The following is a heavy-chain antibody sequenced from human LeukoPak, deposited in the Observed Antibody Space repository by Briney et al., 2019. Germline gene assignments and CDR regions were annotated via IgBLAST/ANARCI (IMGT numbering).Heavy chain of an antibody. CDR1: GYTFTNYG. CDR2: INGYQGST. Sequence: GASVKVSCKASGYTFTNYGITGVRQPPGQGLEWMGWINGYQGSTKYAQNFQGRVTMTIDTSTSTAYMYFRSLISDDPAIYFCARSDLGTIPAGPFNYWGQGPLVAVSS. V-gene: IGHV1-18*01. J-gene: IGHJ4*02. D-gene: IGHD5-24*01. CDR3: ARSDLGTIPAGPFNY.